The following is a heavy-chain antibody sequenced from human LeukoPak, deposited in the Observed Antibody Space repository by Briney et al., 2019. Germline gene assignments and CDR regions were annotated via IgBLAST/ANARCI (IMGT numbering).Heavy chain of an antibody. CDR2: IKQDGGEI. V-gene: IGHV3-7*03. D-gene: IGHD3-22*01. CDR1: GFTFSSYA. Sequence: PGGSLRLSCAASGFTFSSYAMSWVRQVPRKGLEWVANIKQDGGEIYYVDSVKGRFTISRDNAKSSLYLQMNSLRAGDTAVYYCARDKGDYDTSGSLFVFGGQGTPVTVSS. J-gene: IGHJ4*02. CDR3: ARDKGDYDTSGSLFVF.